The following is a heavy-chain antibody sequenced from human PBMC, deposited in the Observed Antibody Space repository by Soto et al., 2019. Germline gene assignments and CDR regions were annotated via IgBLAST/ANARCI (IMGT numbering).Heavy chain of an antibody. Sequence: SERLSLTFPIARPSIAYFYWSWIWESPGKGLERLGYIYDSGSTSYNPSLKSRVTMSMDTSKTQFSLNLSSVTAADTAVYFCAASYYAILTGHFAFDIWGRGTMVS. CDR1: RPSIAYFY. J-gene: IGHJ3*02. D-gene: IGHD3-9*01. CDR2: IYDSGST. CDR3: AASYYAILTGHFAFDI. V-gene: IGHV4-59*01.